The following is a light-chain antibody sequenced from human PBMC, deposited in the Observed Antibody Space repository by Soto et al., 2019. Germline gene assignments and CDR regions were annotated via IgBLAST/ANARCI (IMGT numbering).Light chain of an antibody. CDR3: QQRSNWPLT. CDR1: QSVSSY. V-gene: IGKV3-11*01. J-gene: IGKJ4*01. CDR2: DAS. Sequence: EIVLTQSPATLSLSPGKRATLSCRASQSVSSYLAWYQQKPGQAPRLLIYDASNRATGIPARFSGSGSGTDFTLTISSLEPEDFAIYYCQQRSNWPLTFGGGTKVDIK.